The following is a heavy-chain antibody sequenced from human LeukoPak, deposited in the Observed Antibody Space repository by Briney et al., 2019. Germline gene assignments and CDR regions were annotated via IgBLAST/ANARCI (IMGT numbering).Heavy chain of an antibody. Sequence: SETLSLTCTVSGGSISSYYWSWIRQPPGKGLEWIGYIYTSGSTTYSPSLKSRVAISVDTSKNQFSLKLSAVTAADTAVYYCARTQGSSSWDYYFDYWGQGTLVTVSS. V-gene: IGHV4-4*09. CDR2: IYTSGST. CDR3: ARTQGSSSWDYYFDY. CDR1: GGSISSYY. D-gene: IGHD6-19*01. J-gene: IGHJ4*02.